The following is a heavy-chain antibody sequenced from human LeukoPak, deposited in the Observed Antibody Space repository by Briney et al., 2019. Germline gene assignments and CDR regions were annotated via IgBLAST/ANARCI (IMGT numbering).Heavy chain of an antibody. CDR3: ARKLLLRWYFDL. J-gene: IGHJ2*01. Sequence: GGSLRLSCAASGFTVSSNYISWVSQAPGKGLEWVSVIYNSGRTYYADSEKGRFTISRDNSKNTLYLQMNSLRAEDTAVYYCARKLLLRWYFDLWGRGTLVTVSS. CDR2: IYNSGRT. V-gene: IGHV3-66*01. D-gene: IGHD2-21*02. CDR1: GFTVSSNY.